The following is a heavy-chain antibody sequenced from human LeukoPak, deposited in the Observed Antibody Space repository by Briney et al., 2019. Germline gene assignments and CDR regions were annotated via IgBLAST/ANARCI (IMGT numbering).Heavy chain of an antibody. J-gene: IGHJ3*02. V-gene: IGHV5-51*01. CDR3: ARLWDYYYDSSGYFDI. CDR2: IYPGDSDT. Sequence: GESLKISCKGSGYSVTSYWIGWVRQMPGKGLEWMGIIYPGDSDTRYSPSFQGQVTISADKSISTAYLQWSSLKASDTAMYYCARLWDYYYDSSGYFDIWGQGTMVTVSS. CDR1: GYSVTSYW. D-gene: IGHD3-22*01.